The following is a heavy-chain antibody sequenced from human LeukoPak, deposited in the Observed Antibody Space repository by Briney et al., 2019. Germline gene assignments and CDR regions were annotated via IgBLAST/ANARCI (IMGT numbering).Heavy chain of an antibody. CDR1: GGTFSSYA. Sequence: GASVKVSCKASGGTFSSYAISWVRQAPGQGLEWMGGIIPIFGTANYAQKSQGRVTITADESTSTAYMELSSLRSEDTAVYYCARDTSGYGGYLDYWGQGTLVTVSS. J-gene: IGHJ4*02. CDR2: IIPIFGTA. V-gene: IGHV1-69*01. CDR3: ARDTSGYGGYLDY. D-gene: IGHD5-12*01.